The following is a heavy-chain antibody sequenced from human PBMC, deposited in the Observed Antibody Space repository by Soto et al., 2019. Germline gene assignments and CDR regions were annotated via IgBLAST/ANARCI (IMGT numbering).Heavy chain of an antibody. Sequence: PGGSLRLPCAASGSTVSSNYMSWVRRARGKGLEWVSVIYSGGSTSYADSVKGRFTISRHNSKNTLYLQMNSLRAEDTAVYYCARELRYCSGGSCHGLDAFDIWGQGTMVT. CDR2: IYSGGST. D-gene: IGHD2-15*01. CDR1: GSTVSSNY. J-gene: IGHJ3*02. V-gene: IGHV3-53*04. CDR3: ARELRYCSGGSCHGLDAFDI.